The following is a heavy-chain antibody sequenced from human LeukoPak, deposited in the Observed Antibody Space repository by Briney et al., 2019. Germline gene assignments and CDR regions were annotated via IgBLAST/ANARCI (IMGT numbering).Heavy chain of an antibody. Sequence: GASVKVSCKASGGTFSSYAISWVRQAPGQGLEWMGGIIPIFGTANYAQKFQGRVTITADESTSTAYMELSSLRSEDTAVYYCARHSSSSSPYYYYYYMDVWGKGTTVTVSS. D-gene: IGHD6-6*01. CDR3: ARHSSSSSPYYYYYYMDV. CDR1: GGTFSSYA. J-gene: IGHJ6*03. CDR2: IIPIFGTA. V-gene: IGHV1-69*13.